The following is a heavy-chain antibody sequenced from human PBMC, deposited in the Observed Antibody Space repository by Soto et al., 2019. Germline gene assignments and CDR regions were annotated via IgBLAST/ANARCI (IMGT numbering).Heavy chain of an antibody. J-gene: IGHJ4*02. CDR3: ASRGYSGYDYFDC. D-gene: IGHD5-12*01. CDR1: GGSVSSGSYY. Sequence: SETLSLTCTVSGGSVSSGSYYWSWIRQPPGKGLEWIGYIYYSGSTYYNPSLKSRVTISVDTSKNQFSLKLSSVTAADTAVYYCASRGYSGYDYFDCWGQGTLVTVSS. CDR2: IYYSGST. V-gene: IGHV4-30-4*08.